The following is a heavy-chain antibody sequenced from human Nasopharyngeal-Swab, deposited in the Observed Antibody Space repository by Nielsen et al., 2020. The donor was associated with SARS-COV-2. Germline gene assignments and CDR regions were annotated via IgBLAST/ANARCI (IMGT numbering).Heavy chain of an antibody. J-gene: IGHJ3*02. V-gene: IGHV3-30*04. CDR1: GFSFSTHA. CDR3: ARHDHGSVWGSRRYSGVHTAFDI. CDR2: ISYDGSTQ. D-gene: IGHD3-16*02. Sequence: GESLKISCTASGFSFSTHAMHWVRQAPGKGLEWVAFISYDGSTQYYADSVKGRSTISRDNSKNTVHLQMHSLRTEDTAVYYCARHDHGSVWGSRRYSGVHTAFDIWGQGTMVTVSS.